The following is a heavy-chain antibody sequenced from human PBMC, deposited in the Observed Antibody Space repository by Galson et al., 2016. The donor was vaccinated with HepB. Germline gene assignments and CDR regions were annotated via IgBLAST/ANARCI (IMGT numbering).Heavy chain of an antibody. D-gene: IGHD3-22*01. J-gene: IGHJ6*03. CDR1: GYTFISYG. CDR2: ISTFNGHT. V-gene: IGHV1-18*04. Sequence: SVKVSCKAAGYTFISYGLSWVRQAPGQGLEWMGWISTFNGHTDYAQNLKGRVTLTTDTSTTTAHLELRSLGSDDTAIYYCAGAVGGVDDSSDGYYYHYYMDVWGTGTTVTVSS. CDR3: AGAVGGVDDSSDGYYYHYYMDV.